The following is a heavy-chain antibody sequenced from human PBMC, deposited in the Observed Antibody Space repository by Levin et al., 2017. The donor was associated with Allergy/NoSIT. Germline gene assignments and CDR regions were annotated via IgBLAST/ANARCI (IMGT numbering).Heavy chain of an antibody. D-gene: IGHD4-17*01. V-gene: IGHV3-30-3*01. CDR1: GFTCGNHA. CDR2: ISHDGSRT. J-gene: IGHJ4*02. CDR3: ARDMPPRRANTGTTGAADY. Sequence: GGSLRLSCAASGFTCGNHAIHWVRQAPGKGLEWVSVISHDGSRTYYADSVKGRFTISRDNSMNTLYLQMNSLTDEDTAVYYCARDMPPRRANTGTTGAADYWGQGILVTVSS.